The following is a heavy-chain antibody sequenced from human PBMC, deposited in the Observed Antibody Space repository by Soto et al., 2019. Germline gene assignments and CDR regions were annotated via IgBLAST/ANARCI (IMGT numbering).Heavy chain of an antibody. D-gene: IGHD2-15*01. J-gene: IGHJ3*02. V-gene: IGHV4-39*01. CDR1: GGSISSSSYY. CDR2: IYYSGST. Sequence: SETLSLTCTVSGGSISSSSYYWGWIRQPPGKGLEWIGSIYYSGSTYYNPSLKSRVTISVDTSKNQFSLKLSSVTAADTAVYYCARHSRGYCSGGSCYYDAFDIWGQGTMVTVS. CDR3: ARHSRGYCSGGSCYYDAFDI.